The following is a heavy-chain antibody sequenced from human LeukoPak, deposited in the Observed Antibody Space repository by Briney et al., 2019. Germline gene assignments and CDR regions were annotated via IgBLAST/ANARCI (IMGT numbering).Heavy chain of an antibody. J-gene: IGHJ6*02. CDR3: TREGRLATTLYYYYYYGMDV. CDR2: IRSKAYGGTT. V-gene: IGHV3-49*04. D-gene: IGHD5-24*01. Sequence: QPGRSLRLSCTASGFTFGDYAMSWVRQAPGKGLEWVGFIRSKAYGGTTEYAASVKGRFTISRDDSKSIAYLQMNSLKTEDTAVYYCTREGRLATTLYYYYYYGMDVWGQGTTVTVSS. CDR1: GFTFGDYA.